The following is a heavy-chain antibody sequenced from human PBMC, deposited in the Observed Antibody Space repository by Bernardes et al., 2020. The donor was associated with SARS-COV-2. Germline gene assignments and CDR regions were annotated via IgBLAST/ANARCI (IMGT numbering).Heavy chain of an antibody. CDR2: IYYSGST. CDR3: ARHAIYDSSGYYTDAFDI. V-gene: IGHV4-59*08. Sequence: LSLTCTVSGGSISSYYWSWIRQPPGKGLEWIGYIYYSGSTNYNPSLKSRVTISVDTSKNQFSLKLSSVTAADTAVYYCARHAIYDSSGYYTDAFDIWGQGTMVTVSS. D-gene: IGHD3-22*01. J-gene: IGHJ3*02. CDR1: GGSISSYY.